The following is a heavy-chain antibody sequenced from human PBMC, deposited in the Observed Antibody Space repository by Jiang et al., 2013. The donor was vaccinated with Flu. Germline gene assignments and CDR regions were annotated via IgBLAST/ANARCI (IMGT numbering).Heavy chain of an antibody. J-gene: IGHJ5*02. Sequence: YDTRYSPSFQGQVTISVDKSISTAYLHWSSLKASDSAMYYCASASGHNWFDPWGQGTLVTVSS. CDR2: YDT. V-gene: IGHV5-51*01. CDR3: ASASGHNWFDP. D-gene: IGHD2-15*01.